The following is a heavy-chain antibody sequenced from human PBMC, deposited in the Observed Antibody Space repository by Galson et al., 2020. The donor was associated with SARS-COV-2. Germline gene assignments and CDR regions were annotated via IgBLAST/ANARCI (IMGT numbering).Heavy chain of an antibody. Sequence: SQTLSLTCNVSGGSVSSTSFYWGWIRQTPGKGLEWIGNIYHSGNTYYNPSLKSRVTMSVDMSRNQFSLNLGSVIAADTAVYYCASTGYQHYFYDSSGFFYGSYFDAWGQGTLVTVSS. CDR3: ASTGYQHYFYDSSGFFYGSYFDA. D-gene: IGHD3-22*01. CDR2: IYHSGNT. V-gene: IGHV4-39*07. CDR1: GGSVSSTSFY. J-gene: IGHJ4*02.